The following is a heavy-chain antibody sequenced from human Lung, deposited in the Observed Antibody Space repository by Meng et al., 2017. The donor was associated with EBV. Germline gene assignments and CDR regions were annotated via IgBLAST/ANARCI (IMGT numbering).Heavy chain of an antibody. Sequence: VPLPEAGPGLVKPSQTLSLTCNVSGGSISSGGFYWSWIRQHPGKGLEWIGYIYYSGSTYYNPSLRSRVAISIDTSKNQFSLKLTSVTAADTAVYFCARTNYGDYNWFDPWGQGTLVTVSS. CDR1: GGSISSGGFY. CDR3: ARTNYGDYNWFDP. J-gene: IGHJ5*02. D-gene: IGHD4-17*01. V-gene: IGHV4-31*03. CDR2: IYYSGST.